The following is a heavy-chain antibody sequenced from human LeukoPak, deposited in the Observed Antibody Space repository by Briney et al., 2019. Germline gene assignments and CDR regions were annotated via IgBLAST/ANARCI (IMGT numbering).Heavy chain of an antibody. CDR1: GFTFSSYG. CDR3: ARDNYDSSGYCSPGLDY. CDR2: IWYDGSNK. D-gene: IGHD3-22*01. Sequence: GGSLRLSCAASGFTFSSYGMHWVRQAPGKGLEWVAVIWYDGSNKYYADSVKGRFTISRDNSKNTLYLQMNSLRAEDTAVYYCARDNYDSSGYCSPGLDYWGQGTLVTVSS. J-gene: IGHJ4*02. V-gene: IGHV3-33*01.